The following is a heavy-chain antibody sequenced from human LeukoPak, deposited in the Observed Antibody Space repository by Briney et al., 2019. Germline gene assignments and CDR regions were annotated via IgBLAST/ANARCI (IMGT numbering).Heavy chain of an antibody. CDR3: ARDSSLNYYYDSSGLNYYYYMDV. Sequence: PGSSVKVSCKASGGTFSSYAISWVRQAPGQGLEWMGGIIPIFGTANYAQKFQDRVTITTDESTSTAYMELSSLRSEDTAVYYCARDSSLNYYYDSSGLNYYYYMDVWGKGTTVTVSS. J-gene: IGHJ6*03. D-gene: IGHD3-22*01. CDR2: IIPIFGTA. CDR1: GGTFSSYA. V-gene: IGHV1-69*05.